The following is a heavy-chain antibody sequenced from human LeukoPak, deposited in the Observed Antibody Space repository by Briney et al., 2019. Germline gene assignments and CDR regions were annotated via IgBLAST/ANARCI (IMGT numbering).Heavy chain of an antibody. V-gene: IGHV1-8*01. CDR3: TRGGLGELSSYFDY. D-gene: IGHD3-16*02. CDR1: GYTFTSYD. J-gene: IGHJ4*02. CDR2: MNPNSGNT. Sequence: ASVKVSCKASGYTFTSYDINWVRQATGQGLEWMGWMNPNSGNTGYAQKLQGRVTMTTDTSTSTAYMELRSLRSDDTAVYYCTRGGLGELSSYFDYWGQGTLVTVSS.